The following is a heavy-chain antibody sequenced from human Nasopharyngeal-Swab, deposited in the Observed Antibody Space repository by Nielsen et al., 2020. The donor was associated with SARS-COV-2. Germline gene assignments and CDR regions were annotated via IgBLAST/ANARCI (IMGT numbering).Heavy chain of an antibody. D-gene: IGHD3-22*01. Sequence: GGSLRLSCAASGFTFSSYAMSWVRQAPGKGLEWASAISGSGGSTYYADSVKGRFTISRDNSKNTLYLQMNSLRAEDTAVYYCARVSYYYDSSGPNPDYWGQGTLVTVSS. V-gene: IGHV3-23*01. CDR3: ARVSYYYDSSGPNPDY. J-gene: IGHJ4*02. CDR1: GFTFSSYA. CDR2: ISGSGGST.